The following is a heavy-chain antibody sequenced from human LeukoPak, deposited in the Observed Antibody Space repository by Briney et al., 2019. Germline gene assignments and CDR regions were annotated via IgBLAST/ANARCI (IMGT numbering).Heavy chain of an antibody. V-gene: IGHV1-18*01. J-gene: IGHJ4*02. CDR1: GYTFTSYG. Sequence: ASVKVSCKASGYTFTSYGISWARQAPGQGLEWMGWISAYNGNTNYAQKLQGRVTMTTDTSTSTAYMELRSLRSDDTAVYYCARVVLAYYDSSGHFDYWGQGTLVTVSS. CDR3: ARVVLAYYDSSGHFDY. D-gene: IGHD3-22*01. CDR2: ISAYNGNT.